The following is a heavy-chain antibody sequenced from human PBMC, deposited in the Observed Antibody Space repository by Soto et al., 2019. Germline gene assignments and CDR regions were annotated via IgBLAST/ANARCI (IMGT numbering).Heavy chain of an antibody. CDR3: AISEAILTGYPTPFCYYMDV. Sequence: QVQLVQSGAEVKKPGASVKVSCKASGYTFTSYGISWVRQAPGQGLEWMGWISAYNGNTNYAQKLQGRGTMTTDTSTSTAYMELRSLRSDDTAVYYCAISEAILTGYPTPFCYYMDVWGKGTTVTVSS. J-gene: IGHJ6*03. D-gene: IGHD3-9*01. V-gene: IGHV1-18*01. CDR2: ISAYNGNT. CDR1: GYTFTSYG.